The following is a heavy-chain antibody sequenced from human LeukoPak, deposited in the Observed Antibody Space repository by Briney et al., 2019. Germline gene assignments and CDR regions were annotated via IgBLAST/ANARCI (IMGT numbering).Heavy chain of an antibody. D-gene: IGHD6-19*01. J-gene: IGHJ4*02. CDR2: ISSSGSTI. Sequence: GGSLRLSCAASGFTFSSYEMNWVRQAPGKGPEWVSYISSSGSTIYYADSVKGRFTISRDNAKNSLYLQMNSLRAEDTAVYYCARAEQWLANFDYWGQGTLVTVSS. CDR1: GFTFSSYE. CDR3: ARAEQWLANFDY. V-gene: IGHV3-48*03.